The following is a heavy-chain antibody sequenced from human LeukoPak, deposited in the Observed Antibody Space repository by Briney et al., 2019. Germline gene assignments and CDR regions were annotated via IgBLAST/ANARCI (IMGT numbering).Heavy chain of an antibody. D-gene: IGHD3-10*01. V-gene: IGHV1-69*13. CDR2: IIPIFGTA. CDR1: GGTFSSYA. CDR3: AVDYGSGRPTDY. J-gene: IGHJ4*02. Sequence: SVKVSCKASGGTFSSYAISWVRQAPGQGLEWMGGIIPIFGTANYAQKFQGRVTITADESTSTAYMELSSLRSEDTAVYYCAVDYGSGRPTDYWGQGTLVTVSS.